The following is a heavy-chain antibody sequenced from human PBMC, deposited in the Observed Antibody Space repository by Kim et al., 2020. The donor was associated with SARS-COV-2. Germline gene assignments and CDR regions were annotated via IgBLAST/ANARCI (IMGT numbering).Heavy chain of an antibody. Sequence: KYYADSGKGRFTISEDNSKNTLYLQMNSLRAEDTAVYYCARTPSYYYGMDVWGQGTTVTVSS. J-gene: IGHJ6*02. CDR3: ARTPSYYYGMDV. V-gene: IGHV3-33*01. CDR2: K.